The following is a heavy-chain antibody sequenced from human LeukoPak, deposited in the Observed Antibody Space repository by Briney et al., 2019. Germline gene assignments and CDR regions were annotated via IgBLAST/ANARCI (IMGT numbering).Heavy chain of an antibody. Sequence: GASVKVSCKASGYTFTGYYMHWVRQAPGQGLEWMGWINPNSGGTNYAQKFQGRVTTTRDTSISTAYMELSRLRSDDTAVYYCARGPRQYSSGWYGGDYWGQGTLVTVSS. CDR2: INPNSGGT. CDR1: GYTFTGYY. J-gene: IGHJ4*02. D-gene: IGHD6-19*01. V-gene: IGHV1-2*02. CDR3: ARGPRQYSSGWYGGDY.